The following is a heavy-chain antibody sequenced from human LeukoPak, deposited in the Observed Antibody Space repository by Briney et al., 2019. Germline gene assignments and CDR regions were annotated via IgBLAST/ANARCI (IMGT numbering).Heavy chain of an antibody. D-gene: IGHD2-15*01. J-gene: IGHJ5*01. Sequence: GASVKVSCKASGYTFSSYYMHWVRQAPGQGLEWMGIINPSSGSTSYAQKFQGRVTMTRDMSTTTVYMELSSLRSEDTAVYYCARAAVVAEEYNWFDSWGQGTLITVSS. CDR3: ARAAVVAEEYNWFDS. CDR2: INPSSGST. V-gene: IGHV1-46*01. CDR1: GYTFSSYY.